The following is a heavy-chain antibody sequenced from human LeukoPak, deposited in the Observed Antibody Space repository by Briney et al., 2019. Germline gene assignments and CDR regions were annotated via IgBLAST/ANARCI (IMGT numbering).Heavy chain of an antibody. CDR2: MNPNSGNT. Sequence: ASVKVSCKASGYTFTSYDINWVRQATGQGLEWMGWMNPNSGNTGYAQKFQGRVTMTRNTSISTAYMELSSLRSEDTAVYYCARPRSLYDSSFDAFDIWGQGTMVTVSS. CDR3: ARPRSLYDSSFDAFDI. D-gene: IGHD3-22*01. J-gene: IGHJ3*02. V-gene: IGHV1-8*01. CDR1: GYTFTSYD.